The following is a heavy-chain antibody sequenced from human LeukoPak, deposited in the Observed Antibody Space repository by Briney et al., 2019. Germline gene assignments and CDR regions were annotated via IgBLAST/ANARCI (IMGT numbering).Heavy chain of an antibody. CDR3: ARDDSSSSITN. CDR2: INYSGST. CDR1: GGSISSYY. Sequence: SETLSLTCTVSGGSISSYYWSWIRQPPGKGLEWIGYINYSGSTNYNPSLKSRVTISVDTSKNQFSLKLSSVTAADTAVYYCARDDSSSSITNWGQGTLVTVSS. J-gene: IGHJ4*02. V-gene: IGHV4-59*01. D-gene: IGHD6-6*01.